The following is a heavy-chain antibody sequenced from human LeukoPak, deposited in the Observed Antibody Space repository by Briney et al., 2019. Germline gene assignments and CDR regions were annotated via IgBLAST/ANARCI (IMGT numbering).Heavy chain of an antibody. CDR2: ISYDGSNK. CDR1: GFTFSSYG. V-gene: IGHV3-30*18. J-gene: IGHJ3*02. Sequence: GGSLRLSCAASGFTFSSYGMHWVRQAPGKGLEWVAVISYDGSNKYYADSVKGRFTISRDNSKNTLYLQMNSLRAEDTAVYYCAKDLISYSGYDFGALDIWGQGTMVTVSS. CDR3: AKDLISYSGYDFGALDI. D-gene: IGHD5-12*01.